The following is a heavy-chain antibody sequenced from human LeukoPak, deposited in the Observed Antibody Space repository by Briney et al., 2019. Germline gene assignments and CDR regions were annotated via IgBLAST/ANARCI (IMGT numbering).Heavy chain of an antibody. D-gene: IGHD2-15*01. CDR2: ISGSGDNT. V-gene: IGHV3-23*01. J-gene: IGHJ4*02. CDR3: ATDLDPLSCITYKPIVGPFPVLAC. Sequence: PGGSLRLSCAASEFTFSSYAMSWVRQAPGKGLEWVSNISGSGDNTYYADSVKGRFTISRDNAKNTLYFQMTSLRAEDTAVYFCATDLDPLSCITYKPIVGPFPVLACWGQGTLVTVSS. CDR1: EFTFSSYA.